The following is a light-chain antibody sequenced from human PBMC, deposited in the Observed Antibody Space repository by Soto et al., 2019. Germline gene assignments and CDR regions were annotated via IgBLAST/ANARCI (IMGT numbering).Light chain of an antibody. Sequence: VLTHPPSSSGTPWQRVTISCSGGSSNIGSNTVNWYQQLPGTAPKLLIYSNNQRPSGVPDRFSGSKSGTSASLAISGLQSEDEADYYCAAWDDSLNGWVFGGGTQLTVL. CDR2: SNN. CDR1: SSNIGSNT. CDR3: AAWDDSLNGWV. V-gene: IGLV1-44*01. J-gene: IGLJ3*02.